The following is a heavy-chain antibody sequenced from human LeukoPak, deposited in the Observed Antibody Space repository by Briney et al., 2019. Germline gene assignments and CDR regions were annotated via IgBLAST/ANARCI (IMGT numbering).Heavy chain of an antibody. CDR3: ARSYYDSSGYWCY. CDR1: GFTFSSYS. V-gene: IGHV3-21*01. CDR2: ISSSSSYI. Sequence: PGGSLRLSCAAPGFTFSSYSMNWVRQAPGKGLEWVSSISSSSSYIYYADSVKGRFTISRDNAKNSLYLQMNSLRAEDTAVYYCARSYYDSSGYWCYWGQGTLVTVSS. D-gene: IGHD3-22*01. J-gene: IGHJ4*02.